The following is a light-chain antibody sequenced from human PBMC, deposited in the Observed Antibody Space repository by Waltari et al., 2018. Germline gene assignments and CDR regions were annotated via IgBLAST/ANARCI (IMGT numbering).Light chain of an antibody. CDR1: SSDVGGYNY. CDR3: CSYAGSYPYV. V-gene: IGLV2-11*01. J-gene: IGLJ1*01. CDR2: DVS. Sequence: QSALTQPRSVSGSPGQSVTISCTGTSSDVGGYNYVSWYQQHPRKAPKLMIYDVSKRPSGVPDRVSGSKSGNTASLTISGLQAEDEADYYCCSYAGSYPYVFGTGTKVTVL.